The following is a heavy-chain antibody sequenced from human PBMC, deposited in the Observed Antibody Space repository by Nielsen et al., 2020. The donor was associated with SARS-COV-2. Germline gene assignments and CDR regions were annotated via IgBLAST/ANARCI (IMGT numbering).Heavy chain of an antibody. CDR1: GFTFSSYS. CDR2: ISSSSSYI. Sequence: GRSLKLSCAASGFTFSSYSMNWVRQAPGKGLEWVSSISSSSSYIYYADSVKGRFTISRDNAKNSLYLQMNSLRAEDTAVYYCAREMDYYGMDVWGQGTTVTVSS. J-gene: IGHJ6*02. D-gene: IGHD2-8*01. CDR3: AREMDYYGMDV. V-gene: IGHV3-21*01.